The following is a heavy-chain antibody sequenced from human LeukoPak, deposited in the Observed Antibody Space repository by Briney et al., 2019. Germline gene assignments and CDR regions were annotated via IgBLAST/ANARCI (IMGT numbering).Heavy chain of an antibody. CDR2: ISGSGGST. CDR3: AKDTKDYYFYAFDI. Sequence: PGGSLRLSCAASGFTFSSYAISWVRQAPGKGLEWVSAISGSGGSTYYADSVKGRFTIARDNAKNSLYLQMNSLRAEDTALYYCAKDTKDYYFYAFDIWGQGTMVTVSS. CDR1: GFTFSSYA. D-gene: IGHD2-21*02. J-gene: IGHJ3*02. V-gene: IGHV3-23*01.